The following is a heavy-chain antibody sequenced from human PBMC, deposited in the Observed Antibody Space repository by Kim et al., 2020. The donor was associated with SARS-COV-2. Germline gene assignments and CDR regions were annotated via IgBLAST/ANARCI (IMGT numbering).Heavy chain of an antibody. D-gene: IGHD3-22*01. V-gene: IGHV3-30*18. Sequence: GGSLRLSCAASGFTFSSYGMHWVRQAPGKGLEWVAVISYDGSNKYYADSVKGRFTISRDNSKNTLYLQMNSRRAEDTAVYYCAKDGFYYDSSGPTDWGQGTLVTVSS. CDR3: AKDGFYYDSSGPTD. CDR2: ISYDGSNK. J-gene: IGHJ4*02. CDR1: GFTFSSYG.